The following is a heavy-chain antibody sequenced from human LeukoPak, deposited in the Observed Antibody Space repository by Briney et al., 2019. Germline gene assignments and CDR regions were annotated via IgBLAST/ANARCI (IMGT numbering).Heavy chain of an antibody. D-gene: IGHD6-13*01. V-gene: IGHV3-30-3*01. CDR2: ISYDGSNK. CDR3: ARDDGIAAAGTDYYYGMDA. Sequence: GGSLRLSCAASGFTFSSYAMHWVRQAPGKGLEWVAVISYDGSNKYYADSVKGRFTISRDNSKNTLYLQMNSLRAEDTAVYYCARDDGIAAAGTDYYYGMDAWGQGTTVTVSS. CDR1: GFTFSSYA. J-gene: IGHJ6*02.